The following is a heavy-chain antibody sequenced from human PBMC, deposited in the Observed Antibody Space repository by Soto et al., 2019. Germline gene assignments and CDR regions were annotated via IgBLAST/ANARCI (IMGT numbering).Heavy chain of an antibody. V-gene: IGHV1-18*01. CDR2: ISAYNGNI. D-gene: IGHD5-18*01. Sequence: ASVKVACKASGYTFTSYGISWVRQAPGQGLEWMGWISAYNGNIDYAQKLQGRVTMTTDTSTSTAYMELRSLRSEDTAVYYCARDRLAPSRGYSLNYYYYGMDVWGQGTTVTVSS. J-gene: IGHJ6*02. CDR3: ARDRLAPSRGYSLNYYYYGMDV. CDR1: GYTFTSYG.